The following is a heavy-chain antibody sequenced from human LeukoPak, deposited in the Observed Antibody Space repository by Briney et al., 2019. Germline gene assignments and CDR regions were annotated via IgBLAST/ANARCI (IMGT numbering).Heavy chain of an antibody. J-gene: IGHJ4*01. Sequence: PSETLSLTCTVSGVSISFASYYWGWIRQPPGKGLEWLGNVYYTGSAYYNPSLKSRVTISVYPTKHHFSMKVTSVPAAEPAVYFCATHDCPGYSCYSDYWGHGALVAVSS. D-gene: IGHD2-2*01. CDR2: VYYTGSA. CDR3: ATHDCPGYSCYSDY. V-gene: IGHV4-39*01. CDR1: GVSISFASYY.